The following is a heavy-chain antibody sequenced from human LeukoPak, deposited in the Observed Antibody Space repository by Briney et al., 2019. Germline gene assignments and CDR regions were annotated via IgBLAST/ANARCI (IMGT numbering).Heavy chain of an antibody. V-gene: IGHV3-21*01. CDR1: RFTFSSYS. Sequence: GGSLRLSCAASRFTFSSYSMNWVRQAPGKGLEWVSSISSSSSYIYYADSVKGRFTISRDNAKNSLYLQMNSLRAEDTAVYYCARRDSSSWDYWGQGTLVTVSS. CDR3: ARRDSSSWDY. J-gene: IGHJ4*02. D-gene: IGHD6-13*01. CDR2: ISSSSSYI.